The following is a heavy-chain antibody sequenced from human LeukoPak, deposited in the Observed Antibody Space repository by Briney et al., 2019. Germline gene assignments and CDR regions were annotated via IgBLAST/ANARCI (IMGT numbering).Heavy chain of an antibody. CDR2: IGWNSASI. CDR1: GFTIDDYA. V-gene: IGHV3-9*03. D-gene: IGHD6-19*01. Sequence: PGGSLRLSCAASGFTIDDYAMHWVRPAPGKGLEWGLGIGWNSASIGYADSVKGRFTISRDNAKNSLYLQMNSLRAEDMALYYCAKSIRSGWYAAFDIWGQGTMVTVSS. J-gene: IGHJ3*02. CDR3: AKSIRSGWYAAFDI.